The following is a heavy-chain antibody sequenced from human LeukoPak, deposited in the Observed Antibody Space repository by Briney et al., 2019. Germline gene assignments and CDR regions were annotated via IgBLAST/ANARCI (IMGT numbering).Heavy chain of an antibody. CDR3: VRKGDGYNSGYFDL. D-gene: IGHD5-24*01. V-gene: IGHV4-4*07. Sequence: SETLSLTCTVSGGSISTYYWSWIRQSAGKGLEWIGRIYTSGYTNYNPSLKSRVTMSVDTSKNQFSLKLSSVTAADTAVYYCVRKGDGYNSGYFDLWGRGTLVTVSS. CDR1: GGSISTYY. J-gene: IGHJ2*01. CDR2: IYTSGYT.